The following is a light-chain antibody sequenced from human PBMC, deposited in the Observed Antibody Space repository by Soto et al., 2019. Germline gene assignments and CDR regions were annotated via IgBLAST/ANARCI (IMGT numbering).Light chain of an antibody. CDR2: SNN. CDR1: SSNIGSNT. CDR3: AAWDDSLNGFYV. Sequence: QSALTQPPSASGTPGQRVTISCSGSSSNIGSNTVSWYQQLPGTAPKLLIYSNNRRPSGVPERFSGSNSGTSASLAISGLQSEDEADYYCAAWDDSLNGFYVFGTGTKVTVL. V-gene: IGLV1-44*01. J-gene: IGLJ1*01.